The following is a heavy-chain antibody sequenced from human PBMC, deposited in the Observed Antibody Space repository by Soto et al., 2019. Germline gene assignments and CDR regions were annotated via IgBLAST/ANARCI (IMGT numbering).Heavy chain of an antibody. CDR3: ARDGTYNWV. V-gene: IGHV3-66*01. Sequence: ELQLVASGGGLVQPGGSLRLSCAASGFTVSNNYVRWVRQAPGKGLEWVSLIFINGDTRYADSVKGRFTISRDSSSNTLYLQMNRLRVEATAVYYCARDGTYNWVGGKGIHVTVSS. J-gene: IGHJ4*02. D-gene: IGHD1-1*01. CDR1: GFTVSNNY. CDR2: IFINGDT.